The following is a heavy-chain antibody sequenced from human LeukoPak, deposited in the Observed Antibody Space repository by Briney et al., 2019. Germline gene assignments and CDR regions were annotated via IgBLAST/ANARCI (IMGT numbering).Heavy chain of an antibody. CDR2: FYNSGRS. CDR3: TRGAGWLIDY. Sequence: SETLSLTCTVSDDSISDYYRGWIRQPPGKGLEWIGYFYNSGRSTYNPSLKSRVSISADTSKNHFSLKLNSVTTADTAVYYCTRGAGWLIDYWGQGILVTVSS. J-gene: IGHJ4*02. CDR1: DDSISDYY. V-gene: IGHV4-59*01. D-gene: IGHD3-16*01.